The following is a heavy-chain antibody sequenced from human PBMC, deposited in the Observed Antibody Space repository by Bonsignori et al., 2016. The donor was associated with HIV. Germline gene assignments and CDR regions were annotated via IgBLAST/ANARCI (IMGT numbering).Heavy chain of an antibody. J-gene: IGHJ3*02. V-gene: IGHV3-7*01. D-gene: IGHD3-22*01. CDR3: ARDSGPYYYDSSGYPPNDAFDI. CDR2: IKQDGSEK. Sequence: VRQAPGKGLEWVANIKQDGSEKYYVDSVKGRFTISRGNAKNSLYLQMNSLRAEDTAVYYCARDSGPYYYDSSGYPPNDAFDIWGQGTMVTVSS.